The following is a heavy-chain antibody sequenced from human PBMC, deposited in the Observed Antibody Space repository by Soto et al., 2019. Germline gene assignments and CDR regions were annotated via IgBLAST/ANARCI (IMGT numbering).Heavy chain of an antibody. CDR3: ARDRSVSGCPYY. D-gene: IGHD6-19*01. Sequence: QVQLVESGGGVVQPGRSLRLSCAASGFTFSNYGMHWVRQAPGKGLEWVAVIWYDGSNKYYADSMKGRFTISRDNSTNTLYLPMASLTAAGTDVYYCARDRSVSGCPYYWGQGPLVTVSS. V-gene: IGHV3-33*01. CDR1: GFTFSNYG. CDR2: IWYDGSNK. J-gene: IGHJ4*02.